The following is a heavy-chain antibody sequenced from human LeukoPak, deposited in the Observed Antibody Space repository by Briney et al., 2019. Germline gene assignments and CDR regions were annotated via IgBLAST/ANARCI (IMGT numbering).Heavy chain of an antibody. J-gene: IGHJ2*01. D-gene: IGHD3-10*01. Sequence: VSLTRSCPASGFNFPGYATSWVRQAPGKGLDWVSSIRSSGARANYAESVRARFTISRDNSQNTLHLQMNSLRAEDTAVYYCAKEVGLGETKYYYYGRDVGGRDTSVTV. CDR2: IRSSGARA. CDR1: GFNFPGYA. CDR3: AKEVGLGETKYYYYGRDV. V-gene: IGHV3-23*01.